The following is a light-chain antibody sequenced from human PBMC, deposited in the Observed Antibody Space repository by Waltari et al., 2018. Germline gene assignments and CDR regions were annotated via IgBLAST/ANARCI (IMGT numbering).Light chain of an antibody. Sequence: EVVMTKSPATLSVSPGERVTLSCRASQSVTTNLAWYQQKPGQDPRLLIYDTSTRAPGFPARFSGSGSETEFTLIISSLQSEDFAVYYCQQYNNWPLTFGQGTRVEIK. V-gene: IGKV3-15*01. CDR2: DTS. J-gene: IGKJ1*01. CDR3: QQYNNWPLT. CDR1: QSVTTN.